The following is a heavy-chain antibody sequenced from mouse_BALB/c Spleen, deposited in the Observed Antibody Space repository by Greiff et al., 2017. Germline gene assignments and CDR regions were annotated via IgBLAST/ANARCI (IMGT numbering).Heavy chain of an antibody. V-gene: IGHV1-69*02. Sequence: QVQLQQPGAELVRPGASVKLSCKASGYTFTSYWINWVKQRPGQGLEWIGNIYPSDSYTNYNQKFKDKATLTVDKSSSTAYMQLSSPTSEDSAVYYCTIEWSYYFDYWGQGTTLTVSS. CDR2: IYPSDSYT. D-gene: IGHD2-10*02. J-gene: IGHJ2*01. CDR1: GYTFTSYW. CDR3: TIEWSYYFDY.